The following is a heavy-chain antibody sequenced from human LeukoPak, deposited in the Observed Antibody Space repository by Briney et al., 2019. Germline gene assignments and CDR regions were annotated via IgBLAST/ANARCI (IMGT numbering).Heavy chain of an antibody. Sequence: GGSLRLSCAASGFTFSSYAMSWVRQAPGKGLEWVSAISGSAGRTYYADSVKGRFTISRDNSKNTLYLQMNSLRAEDTAVYYCAELGITMIGGVWGKGTTVTISS. CDR2: ISGSAGRT. CDR3: AELGITMIGGV. V-gene: IGHV3-23*01. CDR1: GFTFSSYA. D-gene: IGHD3-10*02. J-gene: IGHJ6*04.